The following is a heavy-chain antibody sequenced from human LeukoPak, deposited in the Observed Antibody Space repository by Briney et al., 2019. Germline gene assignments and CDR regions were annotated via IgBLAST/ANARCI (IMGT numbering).Heavy chain of an antibody. V-gene: IGHV4-34*01. CDR1: GGSFSGYY. J-gene: IGHJ5*02. Sequence: SETLSLTCAVYGGSFSGYYWSWIRQPPGKGLEWIGEINHSGSTNYNPSLKSRVTISVDTSKNQFSLKLSSVTAADTAVYYCARSEYSSSGFDPWGQGILVTVSS. D-gene: IGHD6-6*01. CDR2: INHSGST. CDR3: ARSEYSSSGFDP.